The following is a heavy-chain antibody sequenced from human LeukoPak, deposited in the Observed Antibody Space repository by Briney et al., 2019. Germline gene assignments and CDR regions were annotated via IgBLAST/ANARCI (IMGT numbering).Heavy chain of an antibody. CDR1: GGPIRCYY. CDR2: IYYSGST. Sequence: SATLPLTCSGSGGPIRCYYRIWIRPPQGERLEWIGYIYYSGSTNYNPSLKSRVTISLDTSKKQFSLRLSSVTAADTALYYCARGFNSDAYDIWGQGTTVTVSS. CDR3: ARGFNSDAYDI. V-gene: IGHV4-59*01. J-gene: IGHJ3*02.